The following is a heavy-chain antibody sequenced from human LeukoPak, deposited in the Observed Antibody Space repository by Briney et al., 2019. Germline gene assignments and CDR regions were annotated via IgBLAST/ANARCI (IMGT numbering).Heavy chain of an antibody. CDR3: ARCPYDSTGYYSVPSHLDY. CDR1: GFTFSSYW. Sequence: GGSLRLSCAASGFTFSSYWMTWVRQAPGKGLEWVANIKQDGSAKYYVDSLRGRFSISRDNVKNSLFLQMNSLSDDDTAVYYCARCPYDSTGYYSVPSHLDYWGQGPLVTVSS. CDR2: IKQDGSAK. D-gene: IGHD3-22*01. V-gene: IGHV3-7*01. J-gene: IGHJ4*02.